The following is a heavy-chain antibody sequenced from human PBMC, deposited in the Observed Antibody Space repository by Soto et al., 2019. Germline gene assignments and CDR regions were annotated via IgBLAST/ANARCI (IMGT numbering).Heavy chain of an antibody. D-gene: IGHD3-9*01. V-gene: IGHV3-21*01. CDR1: GFTFSSYS. Sequence: GSLRLSCAASGFTFSSYSMNWVRQAPGKGLEWVSSISSSSSYIYYADSVKGRFTISRDNAKNSLYLQMNSLRAEDTAVYYCARVGRYFDWLLLDYWGQGTLVTVSS. J-gene: IGHJ4*02. CDR3: ARVGRYFDWLLLDY. CDR2: ISSSSSYI.